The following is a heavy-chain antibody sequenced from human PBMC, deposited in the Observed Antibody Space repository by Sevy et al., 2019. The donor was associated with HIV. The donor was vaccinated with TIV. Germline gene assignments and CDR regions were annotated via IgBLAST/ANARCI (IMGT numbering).Heavy chain of an antibody. V-gene: IGHV4-4*07. D-gene: IGHD3-3*01. J-gene: IGHJ3*02. CDR3: AREGAYDFWSGIAAFDI. CDR2: IYTSGST. CDR1: GGSISNYY. Sequence: SETLSLTCTVSGGSISNYYWNWIRQPAGKGLEWIGRIYTSGSTNYNPSLKSRITMSVDTSKNQFSLRLGSLTAADTAVYYCAREGAYDFWSGIAAFDIWGQGTTVTVSS.